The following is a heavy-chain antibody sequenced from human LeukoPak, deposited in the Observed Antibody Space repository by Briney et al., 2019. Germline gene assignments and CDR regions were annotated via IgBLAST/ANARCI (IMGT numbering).Heavy chain of an antibody. CDR2: IYYSGST. J-gene: IGHJ4*02. CDR3: ASHTYYYGSGLTFDY. Sequence: PSETLSLTCTVSGGSISSYYRSWIRQPPGKGLEWIGYIYYSGSTNYNPSLKSRVTISVDTSKNQFSLKLSSVTAAGTAVYYCASHTYYYGSGLTFDYWGQGTLVTVSS. D-gene: IGHD3-10*01. CDR1: GGSISSYY. V-gene: IGHV4-59*08.